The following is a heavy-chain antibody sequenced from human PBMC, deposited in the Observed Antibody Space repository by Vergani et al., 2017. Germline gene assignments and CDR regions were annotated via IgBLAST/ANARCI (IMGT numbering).Heavy chain of an antibody. CDR3: ASPPIVVVPAAIREPWGYYYGMDV. CDR2: ISWNSGSI. V-gene: IGHV3-9*01. D-gene: IGHD2-2*01. J-gene: IGHJ6*02. Sequence: EVQLVESGGGLVQPGRSLRLSCAASGFTFDDYAMHWVRQAPGKGLEWVSGISWNSGSIGYADSVKGRFTISRDNAKNSLYLQMNSLRAEDTAVYYCASPPIVVVPAAIREPWGYYYGMDVWGQGTTVTVSS. CDR1: GFTFDDYA.